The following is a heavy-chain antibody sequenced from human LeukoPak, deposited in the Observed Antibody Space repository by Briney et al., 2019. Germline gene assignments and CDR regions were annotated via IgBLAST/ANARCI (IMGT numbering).Heavy chain of an antibody. CDR2: INPNSGGT. Sequence: ASVKVSCKASGYTFTGYYIDWVRQAPGQGLEWMGWINPNSGGTNYAQKFQGRVTMTRDTSISTAYMELSRLRSDDTAVYYCARDPHGKFTMIVGGFDYWGQGTLVTVSS. CDR3: ARDPHGKFTMIVGGFDY. CDR1: GYTFTGYY. D-gene: IGHD3-22*01. J-gene: IGHJ4*02. V-gene: IGHV1-2*02.